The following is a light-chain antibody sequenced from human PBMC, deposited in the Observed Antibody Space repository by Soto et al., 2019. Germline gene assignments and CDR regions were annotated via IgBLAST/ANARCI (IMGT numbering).Light chain of an antibody. CDR1: SSDVGGYNY. CDR3: CSYTTTTTRKIV. J-gene: IGLJ1*01. CDR2: DVS. V-gene: IGLV2-14*03. Sequence: QSALTQPASVSGSPGQSITISCTGTSSDVGGYNYVSWYQQHPGKAPKFMIYDVSSRPSGVSNRFSGSKSVNTASLTISRLQAEDEADYYCCSYTTTTTRKIVFGIGTKATVL.